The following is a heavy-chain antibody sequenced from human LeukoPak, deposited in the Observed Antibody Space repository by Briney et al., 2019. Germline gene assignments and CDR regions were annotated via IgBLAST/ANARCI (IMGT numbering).Heavy chain of an antibody. CDR1: GYTFTGYY. CDR2: INPNTGGT. V-gene: IGHV1-2*02. Sequence: ASVKVSCKASGYTFTGYYIHWVRQAPGQGLEWMGWINPNTGGTNYAQNLQGRVTMTRDTSISTAYMELSRLRSDDTAVYYCARDGFGSGSYVDYWGQGTLITVSS. D-gene: IGHD3-10*01. CDR3: ARDGFGSGSYVDY. J-gene: IGHJ4*02.